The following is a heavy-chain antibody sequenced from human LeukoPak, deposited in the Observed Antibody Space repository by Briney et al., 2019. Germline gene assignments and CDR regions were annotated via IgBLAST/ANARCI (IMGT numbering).Heavy chain of an antibody. CDR3: TTDLAAAPYFDY. V-gene: IGHV3-15*01. CDR2: IKSKTDGGTT. D-gene: IGHD6-13*01. Sequence: GGSLRLSCAASGFTFSNAWMSWVRQAPGEGLEWVGRIKSKTDGGTTDYAAPVKGRFTISRDDSKNTLYLQMNSLKTEDTAVYYCTTDLAAAPYFDYWGQGTLVTVSS. J-gene: IGHJ4*02. CDR1: GFTFSNAW.